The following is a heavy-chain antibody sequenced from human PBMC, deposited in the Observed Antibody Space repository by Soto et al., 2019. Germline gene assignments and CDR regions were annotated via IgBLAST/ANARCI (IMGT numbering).Heavy chain of an antibody. D-gene: IGHD1-26*01. CDR2: IYYSGST. Sequence: PSETLSLTCTVSGGSISSYYWSWIRQPPGKGLEWIGYIYYSGSTNYNPSLKSRVTISVDTSKNQFSLKLSSVTAADTAVYYCARGGGSYQDWFDPWGQGTLVTVSS. V-gene: IGHV4-59*01. J-gene: IGHJ5*02. CDR3: ARGGGSYQDWFDP. CDR1: GGSISSYY.